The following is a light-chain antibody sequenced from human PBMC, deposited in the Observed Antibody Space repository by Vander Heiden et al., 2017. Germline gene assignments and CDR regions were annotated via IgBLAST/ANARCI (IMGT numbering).Light chain of an antibody. CDR3: QQYDSTPPT. Sequence: DIVMTQSPDSLAVSLGERATINCKSSQSVLYSSNNKNYLAWYQQKPGQPPKLLIYWASTRESGVPDRFSGSGSGTDFTLTISSLQAEDVAVYYCQQYDSTPPTFGQGTRLXIK. CDR2: WAS. V-gene: IGKV4-1*01. J-gene: IGKJ5*01. CDR1: QSVLYSSNNKNY.